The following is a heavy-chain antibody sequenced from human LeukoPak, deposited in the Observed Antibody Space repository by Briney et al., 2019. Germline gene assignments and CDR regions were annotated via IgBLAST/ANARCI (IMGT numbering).Heavy chain of an antibody. J-gene: IGHJ4*02. CDR1: GGSSSSHY. CDR3: ARVDGSSGYLFDY. D-gene: IGHD3-22*01. V-gene: IGHV4-59*11. CDR2: IHYSGTS. Sequence: SETLSLTCTVSGGSSSSHYWSWIRQPPGKGLEWIGYIHYSGTSNYNPSLKSRVTMSVDTSKSQFSLKLSSVTAADTAVYYCARVDGSSGYLFDYWGQGTLVTVSS.